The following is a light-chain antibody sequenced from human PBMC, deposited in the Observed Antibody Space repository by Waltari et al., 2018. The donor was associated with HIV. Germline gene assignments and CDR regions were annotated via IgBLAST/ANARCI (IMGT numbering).Light chain of an antibody. J-gene: IGLJ2*01. V-gene: IGLV1-51*01. CDR1: NSNIRNNF. CDR3: GTWDSSLNAVL. Sequence: QSVLTQPPSVSAPPGQKVTISCPGHNSNIRNNFLSLFQQIPGIAPKLIIYDNNKRPSGIPDRFSASKSGTSATLGIIGLQTGDEDDYYCGTWDSSLNAVLFGGGTKLTVL. CDR2: DNN.